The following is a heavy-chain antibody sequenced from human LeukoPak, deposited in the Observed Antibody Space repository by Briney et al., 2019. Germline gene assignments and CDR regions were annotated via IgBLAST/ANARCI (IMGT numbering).Heavy chain of an antibody. V-gene: IGHV3-74*01. CDR3: VRAADYGDYGGFDY. J-gene: IGHJ4*02. CDR1: GFTFDDYA. D-gene: IGHD4-17*01. CDR2: IISDGSYT. Sequence: GGSLRLSCAASGFTFDDYAMHWVRQAPGKGLEWVARIISDGSYTNYADSVKGRFTISRDNAKNTLYLQMHSLRAEDTAVYYCVRAADYGDYGGFDYWGQGTLVTVSS.